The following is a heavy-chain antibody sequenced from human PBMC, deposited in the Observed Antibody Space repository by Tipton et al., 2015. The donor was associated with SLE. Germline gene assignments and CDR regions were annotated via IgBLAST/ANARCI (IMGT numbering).Heavy chain of an antibody. D-gene: IGHD2-15*01. Sequence: TLSLTCTVSGGSISSSSYYWGWIRQPPGKGLEWIGSIYHSGSTYYNPSLKSRVTISVDTSKNQFSLKLSSVTAADTAVYYCARWGGDYWGQGTLVTVSS. CDR2: IYHSGST. V-gene: IGHV4-39*07. CDR3: ARWGGDY. CDR1: GGSISSSSYY. J-gene: IGHJ4*02.